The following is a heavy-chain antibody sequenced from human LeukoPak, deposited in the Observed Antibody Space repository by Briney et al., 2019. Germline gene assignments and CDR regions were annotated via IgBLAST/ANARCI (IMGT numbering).Heavy chain of an antibody. CDR1: GFNFSSYD. J-gene: IGHJ4*02. Sequence: GGSLRLPCAASGFNFSSYDMHWVRQAPGKGLEWVTFIRYDGSNKYYADSVKGRFTISRDNSKNTLYLQMNSLRIEDTAVYYCANRGNSNGWYYFDYWGQGTLVTVSS. CDR3: ANRGNSNGWYYFDY. V-gene: IGHV3-30*02. CDR2: IRYDGSNK. D-gene: IGHD6-19*01.